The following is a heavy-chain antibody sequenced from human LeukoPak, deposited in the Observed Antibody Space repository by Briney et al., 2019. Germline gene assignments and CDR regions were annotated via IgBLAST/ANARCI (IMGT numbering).Heavy chain of an antibody. J-gene: IGHJ4*02. Sequence: GGSLRLSCAASGFTFSSYAMSWVRQAPGKGLEWVSAIGGSGGSTYYADSVKGRFTISRDNSKNTLYLQMNSLRAEDTAVYYCARFYGSGSYYLDYWGQGTLVTVSS. V-gene: IGHV3-23*01. CDR2: IGGSGGST. CDR3: ARFYGSGSYYLDY. D-gene: IGHD3-10*01. CDR1: GFTFSSYA.